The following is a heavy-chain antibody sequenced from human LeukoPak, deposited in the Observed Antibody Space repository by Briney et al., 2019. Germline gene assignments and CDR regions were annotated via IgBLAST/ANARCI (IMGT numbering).Heavy chain of an antibody. CDR2: VDHTGST. CDR3: ARGRVSSSTWYSTYYYYFYMDV. J-gene: IGHJ6*03. D-gene: IGHD1-1*01. V-gene: IGHV4-59*01. Sequence: PGGSLRLSCAASGFTFDDYGMSWIRQPPGKGLEWIGYVDHTGSTNFNPSLNGRVSISRDTTKNLFSLRLRSVTAADTAVYFCARGRVSSSTWYSTYYYYFYMDVWGKGTTVTVSS. CDR1: GFTFDDYG.